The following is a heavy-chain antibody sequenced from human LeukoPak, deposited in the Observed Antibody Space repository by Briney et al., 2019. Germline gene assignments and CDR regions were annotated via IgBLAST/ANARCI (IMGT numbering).Heavy chain of an antibody. Sequence: GGSLRLSCAAYGFTLASTWMNWVRQAPGKGLEWVGRTKSKSDNGTTDYASPVKGRFAISRVDSKKTLYLQMNSLKAEDTAVYYCTPDASDYWGQGTLVTVSS. CDR1: GFTLASTW. V-gene: IGHV3-15*07. J-gene: IGHJ4*02. CDR3: TPDASDY. CDR2: TKSKSDNGTT.